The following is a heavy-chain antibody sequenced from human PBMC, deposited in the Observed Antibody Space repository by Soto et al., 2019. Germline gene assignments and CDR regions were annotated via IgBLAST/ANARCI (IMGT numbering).Heavy chain of an antibody. CDR3: ARQSGCGGDCYRIDY. CDR2: IYYSGST. Sequence: PSETLSVTCTVSGGTISSSSYCWGRNRQPPGKGLEWIGSIYYSGSTYYNPSLKSRVTISVDTSKNQFSLKLSSVTAADTAVYYCARQSGCGGDCYRIDYWGQGTLVTV. J-gene: IGHJ4*02. V-gene: IGHV4-39*01. D-gene: IGHD2-21*02. CDR1: GGTISSSSYC.